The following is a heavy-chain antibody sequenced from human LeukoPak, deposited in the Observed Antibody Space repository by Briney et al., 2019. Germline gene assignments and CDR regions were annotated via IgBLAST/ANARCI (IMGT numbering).Heavy chain of an antibody. D-gene: IGHD6-6*01. CDR2: IYYTGS. J-gene: IGHJ6*03. V-gene: IGHV4-39*01. Sequence: SETLSLTCVVSGVSINNNNYRWGWIRQPPGKGLEWIGNIYYTGSIYNPSLKGRVTISLDTSKNQFSLKLSSVTAADTAVYYCARHRTYSSSFYYYYYYMDVWGKGTTVTVSS. CDR1: GVSINNNNYR. CDR3: ARHRTYSSSFYYYYYYMDV.